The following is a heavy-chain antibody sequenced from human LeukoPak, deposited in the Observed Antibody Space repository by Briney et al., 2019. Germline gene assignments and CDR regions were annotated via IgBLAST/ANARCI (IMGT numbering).Heavy chain of an antibody. CDR3: TKGSRTGRDGYMDV. J-gene: IGHJ6*03. D-gene: IGHD1-1*01. CDR1: GFTFSSYG. CDR2: IRYDGSNK. Sequence: GGSLRLSCAASGFTFSSYGMHWVRQAPGKGLEWVAFIRYDGSNKYYADSVKGRFTVSRDNSNNTLYLQIKSLRSADTAVYYCTKGSRTGRDGYMDVWGKGTTVIVSS. V-gene: IGHV3-30*02.